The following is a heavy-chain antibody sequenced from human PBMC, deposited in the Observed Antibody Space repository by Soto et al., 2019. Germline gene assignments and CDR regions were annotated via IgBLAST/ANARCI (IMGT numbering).Heavy chain of an antibody. D-gene: IGHD1-7*01. CDR1: GGSISSYY. CDR2: IYYSGST. V-gene: IGHV4-59*01. CDR3: AREGLTGTIGLYYYYGMDV. J-gene: IGHJ6*02. Sequence: QVQLQESGPGLVKPSETLSLTCTVSGGSISSYYWSWIRQPPGKGLEWIGDIYYSGSTNYHPSLRSRVTRSVDTSKNQFSLKLSSVTAADTAVYYCAREGLTGTIGLYYYYGMDVWGQGTTVTVSS.